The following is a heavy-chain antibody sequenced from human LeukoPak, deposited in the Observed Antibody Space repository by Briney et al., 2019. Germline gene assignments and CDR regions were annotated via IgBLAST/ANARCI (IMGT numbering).Heavy chain of an antibody. CDR2: INHSGST. CDR1: GGSFSGYY. D-gene: IGHD5-24*01. V-gene: IGHV4-34*01. CDR3: ARDMATRPGAFDI. J-gene: IGHJ3*02. Sequence: SETLSLTCAVYGGSFSGYYWSWIRQPPGEGLEWIGEINHSGSTNYNPSLKSRVTISVDTSKNQFSLKLSSVTAADTAVYYCARDMATRPGAFDIWGQGTMATVSS.